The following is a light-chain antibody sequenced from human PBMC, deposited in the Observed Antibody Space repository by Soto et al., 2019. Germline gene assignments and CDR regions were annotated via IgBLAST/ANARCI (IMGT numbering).Light chain of an antibody. CDR2: GVS. CDR1: QSISRY. J-gene: IGKJ3*01. CDR3: QQSYTTPLFT. Sequence: DIQMTQSPSSLSASVGDRVTITCRASQSISRYLNWYQQKPGKAPNLLIGGVSSLQSGVPSRFSGSGSGTDFTLTISSLQPEDFATYYCQQSYTTPLFTFGPGTKVDIK. V-gene: IGKV1-39*01.